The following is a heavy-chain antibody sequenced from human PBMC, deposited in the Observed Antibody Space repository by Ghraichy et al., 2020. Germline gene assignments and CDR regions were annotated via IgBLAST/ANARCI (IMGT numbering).Heavy chain of an antibody. V-gene: IGHV3-66*01. CDR1: GFTVTSYY. CDR3: AKDDYDRSMVDP. Sequence: GGSLRLSCAASGFTVTSYYMSWVRQAPGKGLESVSVIHRDGSTYYADSVKGRFTISRDSSKNTVYLQMNSLRAEDTAIYYCAKDDYDRSMVDPWGPGTLVTVSS. CDR2: IHRDGST. J-gene: IGHJ5*02. D-gene: IGHD3-16*01.